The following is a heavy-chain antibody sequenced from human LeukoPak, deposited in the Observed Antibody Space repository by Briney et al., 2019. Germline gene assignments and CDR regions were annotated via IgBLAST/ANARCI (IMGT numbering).Heavy chain of an antibody. Sequence: ASVKVSCKVSGYTLTELSMHWVRQAPGKGLEWMGGFDPEDGETIYAQKFQGRVTMTEDTSTDTAYMELSSLRSEATAVYYCATXXXXXXXXYSYFDYWGQGTLVTVSS. D-gene: IGHD3-22*01. CDR3: ATXXXXXXXXYSYFDY. J-gene: IGHJ4*02. CDR1: GYTLTELS. V-gene: IGHV1-24*01. CDR2: FDPEDGET.